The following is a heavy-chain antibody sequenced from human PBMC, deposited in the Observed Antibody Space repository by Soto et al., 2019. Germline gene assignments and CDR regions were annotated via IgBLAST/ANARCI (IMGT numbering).Heavy chain of an antibody. V-gene: IGHV2-5*02. CDR2: IYWDDDK. Sequence: QITLKESGPTRVRPTQTLALTCTFSGFSLTTSGVGVGWIRKTPGKALEWLAVIYWDDDKRYSPSLKSRLTITKDTAKKPVVLTMADMDPVDTATYFCAHRGYMYGNWDHGYFDYWGQGTLVTVSS. J-gene: IGHJ4*02. D-gene: IGHD5-18*01. CDR3: AHRGYMYGNWDHGYFDY. CDR1: GFSLTTSGVG.